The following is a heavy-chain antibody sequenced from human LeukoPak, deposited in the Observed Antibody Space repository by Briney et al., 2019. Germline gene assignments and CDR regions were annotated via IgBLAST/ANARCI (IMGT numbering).Heavy chain of an antibody. CDR2: IYSGGST. CDR1: GFTVSSNY. CDR3: ARDLPVAGAYHNFDY. J-gene: IGHJ4*02. D-gene: IGHD6-19*01. Sequence: GGSLRLSCAASGFTVSSNYMSWVRQAPGKGLEWVSVIYSGGSTYYADSVKGRFTISRDNSKNTLYLQMNSLRAEDTAVYYCARDLPVAGAYHNFDYWGQGTLVTVSS. V-gene: IGHV3-66*01.